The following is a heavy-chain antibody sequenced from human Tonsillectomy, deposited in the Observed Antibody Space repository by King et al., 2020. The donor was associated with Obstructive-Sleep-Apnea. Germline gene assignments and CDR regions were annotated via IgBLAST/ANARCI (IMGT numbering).Heavy chain of an antibody. D-gene: IGHD1-7*01. CDR3: ARHELELRPFDY. V-gene: IGHV4-59*08. CDR1: GCSISSYY. CDR2: IYYSGGT. Sequence: QLQESGPGLVKPSETLSLTCTVSGCSISSYYWSWVRQPPGKGLEWIGYIYYSGGTNYNPSLKSRVTKSRDTSNNQFSLKLSSLTAADTAVDSCARHELELRPFDYWGQGTLVTVSS. J-gene: IGHJ4*02.